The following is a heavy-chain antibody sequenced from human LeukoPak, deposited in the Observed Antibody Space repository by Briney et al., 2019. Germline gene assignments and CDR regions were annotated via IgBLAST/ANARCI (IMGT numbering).Heavy chain of an antibody. CDR3: ARGQLGDYYGSGTYYNDAFD. CDR2: IPYDGMNK. Sequence: GGSLRLSCAASGFTFSSYGMHWVRQAPGKGLEWVAGIPYDGMNKYYADSVQGRFTISRDNPKNTLYLQMDSLRDEDTAVYYCARGQLGDYYGSGTYYNDAFDWGQGTMVTVSS. J-gene: IGHJ3*01. V-gene: IGHV3-30*19. D-gene: IGHD3-10*01. CDR1: GFTFSSYG.